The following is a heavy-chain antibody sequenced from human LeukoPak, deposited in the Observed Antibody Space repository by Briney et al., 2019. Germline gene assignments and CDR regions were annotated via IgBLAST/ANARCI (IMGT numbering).Heavy chain of an antibody. V-gene: IGHV3-7*01. D-gene: IGHD6-13*01. Sequence: GGSLRLSCAASGFTFSSYWMSWVRQAPGKGLEWVANIKQDGSEKYYVDSVKGRFTISRDNAKNSLYLQMNSLRAEGTAVYYCARGNLIAAAGTSYFDYWGQGTLVTVSS. CDR1: GFTFSSYW. CDR2: IKQDGSEK. CDR3: ARGNLIAAAGTSYFDY. J-gene: IGHJ4*02.